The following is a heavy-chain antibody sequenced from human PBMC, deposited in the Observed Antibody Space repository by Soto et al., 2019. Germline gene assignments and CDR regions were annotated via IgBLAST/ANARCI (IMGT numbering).Heavy chain of an antibody. Sequence: EVQLVESGGGLVQAGGSLRLSCAASGFTVSGNYMAWVRQAPGKGLEWVSIIYSTNNTYYADFVKGRFTMSRDNSKNTMWLQINSLRAEDTAVYYCARASIVSTMGGWLDPWGQGARVIVSS. V-gene: IGHV3-66*01. J-gene: IGHJ5*02. CDR2: IYSTNNT. CDR3: ARASIVSTMGGWLDP. CDR1: GFTVSGNY. D-gene: IGHD5-12*01.